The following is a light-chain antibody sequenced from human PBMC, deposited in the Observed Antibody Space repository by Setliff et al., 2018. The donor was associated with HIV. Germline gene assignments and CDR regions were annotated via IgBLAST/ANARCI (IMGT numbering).Light chain of an antibody. Sequence: QSALSQPPSASGSPGQSVTISCTGTSSDVGRYNYVSWYQQHPGKAPKLIIYEVSKRPSGVPDRFSGSKSGNTASLTVSGLQAEGEADYYCGSYAGSKSYVFGTGTKVTVL. V-gene: IGLV2-8*01. CDR2: EVS. CDR1: SSDVGRYNY. J-gene: IGLJ1*01. CDR3: GSYAGSKSYV.